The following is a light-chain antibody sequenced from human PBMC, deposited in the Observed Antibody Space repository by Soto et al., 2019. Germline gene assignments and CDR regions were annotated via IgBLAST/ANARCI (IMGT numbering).Light chain of an antibody. Sequence: ILMTQSPATLSVSPGERATLSCRASQNIDSHLAWYQQKPGHAPMVVIFGASTRATGIAARFSGRVSGTDFTLTITSLQSEDFAVSYCQQYDEWPLTFGQGNKVEI. CDR1: QNIDSH. CDR3: QQYDEWPLT. V-gene: IGKV3-15*01. J-gene: IGKJ1*01. CDR2: GAS.